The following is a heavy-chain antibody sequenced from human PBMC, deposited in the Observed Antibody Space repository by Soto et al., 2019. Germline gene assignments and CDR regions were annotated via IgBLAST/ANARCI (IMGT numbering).Heavy chain of an antibody. J-gene: IGHJ5*02. V-gene: IGHV4-31*03. CDR2: IYYSGST. CDR3: ARELTTVTGSVAVYWFDP. Sequence: TSETLSLTCTVPGGSISSGGYYWSWIRQHPGKGLEWIGYIYYSGSTYYNPSLKSRVTISVDTSKNQFSLKLSSVTAADTAVYYCARELTTVTGSVAVYWFDPWGQGTLVTVSS. CDR1: GGSISSGGYY. D-gene: IGHD4-17*01.